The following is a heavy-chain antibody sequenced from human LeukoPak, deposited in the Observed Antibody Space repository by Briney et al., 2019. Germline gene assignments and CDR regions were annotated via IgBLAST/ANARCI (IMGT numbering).Heavy chain of an antibody. J-gene: IGHJ4*02. Sequence: PGGSLRLSCAASGFTFSSYAMSWVRQAPGKGLEWVSTISTSGGTTHYAESVKDQFIISRDNSQNTLYLQMSSLRVEDTALYYCAKARGSFSGSYFSSGDFDSWGQGTLVTVSS. CDR1: GFTFSSYA. CDR2: ISTSGGTT. V-gene: IGHV3-23*01. CDR3: AKARGSFSGSYFSSGDFDS. D-gene: IGHD1-26*01.